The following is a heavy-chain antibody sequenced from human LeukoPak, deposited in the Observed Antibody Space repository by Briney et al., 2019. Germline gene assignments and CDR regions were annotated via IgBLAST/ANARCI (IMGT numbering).Heavy chain of an antibody. D-gene: IGHD1-26*01. V-gene: IGHV3-64*04. CDR1: GFTFSIYA. CDR3: ATIGDRRSGELYRIDY. J-gene: IGHJ4*02. CDR2: INSNGDGT. Sequence: GGSLRLSCSASGFTFSIYAMHWVRQAPGKGLEYVSAINSNGDGTYYADSVKGRFTISRDNSKNTLYLQMNSLRAEDAAVYYCATIGDRRSGELYRIDYWGQGTLVTVSS.